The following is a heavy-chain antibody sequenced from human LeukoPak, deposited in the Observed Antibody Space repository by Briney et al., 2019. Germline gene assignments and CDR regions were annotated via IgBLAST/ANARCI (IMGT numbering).Heavy chain of an antibody. CDR3: AREPYCGGDCYSEDGYYYYYGMDV. CDR1: GFTFSDYY. CDR2: ISSSGSTI. Sequence: GGSLRLSCAASGFTFSDYYMSWIRQAPGKGLEWVSYISSSGSTIYYADSVKGRFTISRDNAKNSLYLQMNSLRAEDTAVYYCAREPYCGGDCYSEDGYYYYYGMDVWGQGTTVTVSS. V-gene: IGHV3-11*01. J-gene: IGHJ6*02. D-gene: IGHD2-21*02.